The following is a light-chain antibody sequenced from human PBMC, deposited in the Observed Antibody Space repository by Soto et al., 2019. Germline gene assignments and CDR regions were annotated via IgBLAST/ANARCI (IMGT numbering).Light chain of an antibody. V-gene: IGKV1-27*01. CDR2: AAS. CDR1: QGIRNF. CDR3: QKYSSGPV. J-gene: IGKJ3*01. Sequence: DIQMTQSPPSLSASVGDRVTITCQASQGIRNFVAWYQQKPGKAPKLLIYAASTLQSGVPSRFSGSGSGTDFTLTINSLQPEDVATYSCQKYSSGPVFGPGTKVEIK.